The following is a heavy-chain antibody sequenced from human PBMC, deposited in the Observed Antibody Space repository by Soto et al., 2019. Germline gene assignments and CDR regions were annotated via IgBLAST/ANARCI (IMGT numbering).Heavy chain of an antibody. D-gene: IGHD2-2*02. V-gene: IGHV1-18*01. CDR1: GYTFTSYG. J-gene: IGHJ4*02. CDR2: ISAYNGNT. CDR3: ARADIVVVPAAIGVGAAENDY. Sequence: ASVKVSCKASGYTFTSYGISWVRQAPGQGLEWMGWISAYNGNTNYAQKLQGRVTMTTDTSTSTAYMELRSLRSDDTAVYYCARADIVVVPAAIGVGAAENDYWGQGTLVTVSS.